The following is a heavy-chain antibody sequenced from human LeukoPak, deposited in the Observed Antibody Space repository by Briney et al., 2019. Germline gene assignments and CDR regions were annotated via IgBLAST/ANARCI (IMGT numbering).Heavy chain of an antibody. CDR2: ISAYNGNT. V-gene: IGHV1-18*01. CDR3: ATAYGQAPDFDY. Sequence: GASVKVSCKASGYTFTGYGISWVRQAPGKGLEWMGWISAYNGNTNYAQKLQGRVTMTTDTSTSTAYMELRSLRSDDTAVYYCATAYGQAPDFDYWGQGTLVTVSS. D-gene: IGHD4-17*01. J-gene: IGHJ4*02. CDR1: GYTFTGYG.